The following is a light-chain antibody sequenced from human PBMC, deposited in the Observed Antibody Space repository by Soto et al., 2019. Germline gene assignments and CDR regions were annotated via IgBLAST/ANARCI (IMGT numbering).Light chain of an antibody. CDR3: SSYRSSSSPYV. CDR1: SSDIGDYNY. Sequence: QSVLTQPASVSGSPGQSITISCTGTSSDIGDYNYVSWYQQHPGKAPKLVIYEVSNRPSGVSDRFSGSKSGNTASLIISGLQAEDEADYYCSSYRSSSSPYVFGTGTKVTVL. V-gene: IGLV2-14*01. J-gene: IGLJ1*01. CDR2: EVS.